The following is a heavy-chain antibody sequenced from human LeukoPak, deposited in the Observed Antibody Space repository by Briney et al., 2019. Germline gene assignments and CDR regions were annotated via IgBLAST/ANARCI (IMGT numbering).Heavy chain of an antibody. CDR1: GGSFSGYY. CDR2: INHSGST. Sequence: SETLSLTCAVYGGSFSGYYWSWIRQPPGKGLEWIGEINHSGSTNYNPSLKSRVTISLDTSKNQFSLRLRSVTAADTAVYYCGSVPTPPYYYYYMDVWGTGTTVTVSS. CDR3: GSVPTPPYYYYYMDV. V-gene: IGHV4-34*01. D-gene: IGHD2-15*01. J-gene: IGHJ6*03.